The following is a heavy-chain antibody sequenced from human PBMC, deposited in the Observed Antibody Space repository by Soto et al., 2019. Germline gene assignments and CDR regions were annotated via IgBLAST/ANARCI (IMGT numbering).Heavy chain of an antibody. Sequence: QVQLVQSGAEVKKPGASVKVSCKASGYTFSSYGISWVRQAPGQGLEWMGWISGYNANTKYAQKLQGRVTMTTDTSTSTVYMELKSLSSDDTAVYYCAGGNYYYDSSGYYTLDYWGQGTLVTVSS. CDR3: AGGNYYYDSSGYYTLDY. CDR1: GYTFSSYG. J-gene: IGHJ4*02. CDR2: ISGYNANT. V-gene: IGHV1-18*01. D-gene: IGHD3-22*01.